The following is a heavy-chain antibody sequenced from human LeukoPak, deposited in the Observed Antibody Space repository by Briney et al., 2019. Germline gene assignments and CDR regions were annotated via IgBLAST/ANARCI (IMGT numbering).Heavy chain of an antibody. Sequence: ASVKVSCKVSGDPLTAFSIHWVRQAPGKGLEWMVGFDPEDGETTYAQQFQGRLTMSADPSTDTSYMELSSLRSEDTAVYYCATDSKADYYGSGRLLDYWGQGTLVTVSS. V-gene: IGHV1-24*01. CDR2: FDPEDGET. CDR1: GDPLTAFS. D-gene: IGHD3-10*01. CDR3: ATDSKADYYGSGRLLDY. J-gene: IGHJ4*02.